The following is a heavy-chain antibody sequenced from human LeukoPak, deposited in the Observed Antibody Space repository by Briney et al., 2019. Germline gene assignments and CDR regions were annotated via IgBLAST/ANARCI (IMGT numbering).Heavy chain of an antibody. CDR2: ISSSSSYI. CDR1: GFTFSSYA. V-gene: IGHV3-21*01. J-gene: IGHJ4*02. D-gene: IGHD3-22*01. CDR3: ARGGRGYDSSHY. Sequence: GGSLRLSCAASGFTFSSYAMNWVRQAPGKGLEWVSSISSSSSYIYYADSVKGRFTISRDNAKNSLYLQMNSLRAEDTAVYYCARGGRGYDSSHYWGQGTLVTVSS.